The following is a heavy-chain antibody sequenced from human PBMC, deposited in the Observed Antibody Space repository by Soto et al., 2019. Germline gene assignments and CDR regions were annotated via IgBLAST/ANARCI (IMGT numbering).Heavy chain of an antibody. D-gene: IGHD6-19*01. CDR3: ARTRFGAVAGT. J-gene: IGHJ5*02. CDR1: GYTFTSYD. Sequence: QVQLVQSGAEVKKPGASVKVSCKTSGYTFTSYDIHWVRQATGQGPEWMGWMSPNSGNTVYAQKFQGRITMTRNTSMSTAYMELSSLRPEDTAVYYCARTRFGAVAGTWGQGTLVTVSS. V-gene: IGHV1-8*01. CDR2: MSPNSGNT.